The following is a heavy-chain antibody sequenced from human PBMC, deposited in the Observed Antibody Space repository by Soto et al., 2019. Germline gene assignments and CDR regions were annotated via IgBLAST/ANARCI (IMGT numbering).Heavy chain of an antibody. D-gene: IGHD2-2*01. V-gene: IGHV1-3*04. J-gene: IGHJ6*02. CDR1: GYTFTSYA. CDR2: INTGNGNT. CDR3: ARRYCSSTSCGMDV. Sequence: ASVKVSCKASGYTFTSYAMYWVRQAPGQRLEWMGWINTGNGNTKYSQKFQGRVTITRDTSASTAYMELSSLRSEDTAVYYCARRYCSSTSCGMDVWGQGTTVTVSS.